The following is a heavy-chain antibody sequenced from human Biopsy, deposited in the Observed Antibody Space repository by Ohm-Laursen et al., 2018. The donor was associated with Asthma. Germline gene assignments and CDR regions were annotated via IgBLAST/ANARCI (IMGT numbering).Heavy chain of an antibody. CDR2: VSSDGHNK. CDR3: ARQSGQDYGDSSGFDI. D-gene: IGHD3-22*01. Sequence: SLRLSCSASGFVFSQCGMHWVRQGPGKGLEWVALVSSDGHNKYYEDSVKGRFTVSRDNSRKRLYLQINRLTVEDSAVYFCARQSGQDYGDSSGFDIWGQGTKVAVSS. J-gene: IGHJ3*02. CDR1: GFVFSQCG. V-gene: IGHV3-30*03.